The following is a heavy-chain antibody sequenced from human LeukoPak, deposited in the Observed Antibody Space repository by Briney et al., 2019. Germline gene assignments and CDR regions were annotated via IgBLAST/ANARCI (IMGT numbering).Heavy chain of an antibody. CDR2: INHSGST. D-gene: IGHD3-10*01. Sequence: SETLSLTCAVYGGSFSGYYWSWIRQPPGKGLEWIGEINHSGSTNYNPSLKSRVTISVDTSKTQFSLKLSSVTAADTAVYYCARTNRYGSGGGYYYYMDVWGKGTTVTISS. V-gene: IGHV4-34*01. J-gene: IGHJ6*03. CDR1: GGSFSGYY. CDR3: ARTNRYGSGGGYYYYMDV.